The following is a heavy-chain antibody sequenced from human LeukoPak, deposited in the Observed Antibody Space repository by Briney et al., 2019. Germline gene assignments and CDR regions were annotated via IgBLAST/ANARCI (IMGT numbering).Heavy chain of an antibody. V-gene: IGHV3-7*01. Sequence: GGSLRLSCAASGFTFSSYWMSWVRQAPGKRLEWVANIKQDGSEKYYVDSVKGRFTISRDNAKNSLYLQMNSLRAEDTAVYYCARGRELLRYYYYYMDVWGKGTTVTVSS. D-gene: IGHD1-26*01. CDR3: ARGRELLRYYYYYMDV. J-gene: IGHJ6*03. CDR2: IKQDGSEK. CDR1: GFTFSSYW.